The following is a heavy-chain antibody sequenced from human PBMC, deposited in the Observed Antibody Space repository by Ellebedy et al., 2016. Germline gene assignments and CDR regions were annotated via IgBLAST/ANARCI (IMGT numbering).Heavy chain of an antibody. CDR2: IYYSGTT. V-gene: IGHV4-59*01. J-gene: IGHJ4*02. CDR1: GGSISSYY. Sequence: SETLSLTCTVSGGSISSYYWSWIRQHPGKGLEWVGYIYYSGTTNYNPSLKSRVTISIDTSKTQFSLKLRSVTSADTAMYYCASANVAAPLAYWGQGTLVTVSS. D-gene: IGHD6-6*01. CDR3: ASANVAAPLAY.